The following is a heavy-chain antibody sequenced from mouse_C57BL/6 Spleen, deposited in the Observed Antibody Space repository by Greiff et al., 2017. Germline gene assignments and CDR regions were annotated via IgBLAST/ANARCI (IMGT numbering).Heavy chain of an antibody. V-gene: IGHV2-2*01. CDR3: ARNGVYYGNYGAMDY. Sequence: VKLVESGPGLVQPSQSLSITCTVSGFSLTSYGVHWVRQSPGKGLEWLGVIWSGGSTDYNAAFISRLSISKDNSKSQVFFKMNSLQADDTAIYYCARNGVYYGNYGAMDYWGQGTSVTVSS. CDR1: GFSLTSYG. D-gene: IGHD2-1*01. J-gene: IGHJ4*01. CDR2: IWSGGST.